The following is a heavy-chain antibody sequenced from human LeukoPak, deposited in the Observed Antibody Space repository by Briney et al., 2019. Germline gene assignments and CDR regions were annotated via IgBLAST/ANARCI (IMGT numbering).Heavy chain of an antibody. J-gene: IGHJ4*02. Sequence: PSETLSLTCAVYGGSFSGYYWSWIRQPPGKGLEWIGEINHSGSTNYNPSLKSRVTISVDTSKNQFSLKLSSVTAADTAVYYCARGRYEVVVIPYYFDYWGQGTLVTVSS. CDR2: INHSGST. CDR1: GGSFSGYY. CDR3: ARGRYEVVVIPYYFDY. V-gene: IGHV4-34*01. D-gene: IGHD3-22*01.